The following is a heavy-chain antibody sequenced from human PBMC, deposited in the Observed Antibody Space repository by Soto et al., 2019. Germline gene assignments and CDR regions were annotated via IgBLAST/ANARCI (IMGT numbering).Heavy chain of an antibody. CDR1: GFTFSSYS. J-gene: IGHJ6*02. V-gene: IGHV3-21*01. D-gene: IGHD2-15*01. CDR2: ISSSSSYI. CDR3: ARTYCSGGSCYGYYYYYYYGMDV. Sequence: EVQLVESGGGLVKRGGSLRLFCAASGFTFSSYSMNWVRQAPGKGLEWVSSISSSSSYIYYADSVKGRFTISRDNAKKSLYLQMNSLRVEDTAVYYCARTYCSGGSCYGYYYYYYYGMDVWGQGTTVTVSS.